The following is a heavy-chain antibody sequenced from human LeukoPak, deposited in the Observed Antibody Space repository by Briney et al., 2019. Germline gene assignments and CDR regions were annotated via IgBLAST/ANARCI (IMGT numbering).Heavy chain of an antibody. CDR2: ISSSSSYI. D-gene: IGHD3-10*01. CDR3: AWGGISMVRGTMD. Sequence: PGGSLKLSCAASGFTFSSFVMNWVRQVPGKGLEWVSSISSSSSYIHYADSVKGRFTISRDNAKNSLYLQMNSLRAEDTAVYYCAWGGISMVRGTMDWGQGTLVTVSS. CDR1: GFTFSSFV. J-gene: IGHJ4*02. V-gene: IGHV3-21*01.